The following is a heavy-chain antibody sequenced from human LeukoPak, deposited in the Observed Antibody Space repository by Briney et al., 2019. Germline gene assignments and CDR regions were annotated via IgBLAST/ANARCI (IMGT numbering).Heavy chain of an antibody. Sequence: SETLSLTCAVYGGSFSGYYWSWIRQPPGKGLEWIGEINHSGSTNYNPSLKSRFTISVDTSKNQFSLKLSSVTAADTAVYYCARESYCGADCYSGFDYWGQGTLVTVSS. CDR1: GGSFSGYY. CDR2: INHSGST. V-gene: IGHV4-34*01. CDR3: ARESYCGADCYSGFDY. J-gene: IGHJ4*02. D-gene: IGHD2-21*02.